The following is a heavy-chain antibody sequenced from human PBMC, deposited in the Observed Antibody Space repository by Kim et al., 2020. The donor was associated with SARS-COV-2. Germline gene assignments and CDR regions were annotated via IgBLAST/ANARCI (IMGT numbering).Heavy chain of an antibody. J-gene: IGHJ4*02. V-gene: IGHV4-61*02. CDR2: IYTSGST. D-gene: IGHD2-15*01. CDR3: AREGSGGSCYGENECVDY. CDR1: GGSISSGSYY. Sequence: SETLSLTCTVSGGSISSGSYYWSWIRQPAGKGLEWIGRIYTSGSTNYNPSLKSRVTISVDMSKNQFSLKLSSVTAADTAVYYCAREGSGGSCYGENECVDYWGQGTLVTVSS.